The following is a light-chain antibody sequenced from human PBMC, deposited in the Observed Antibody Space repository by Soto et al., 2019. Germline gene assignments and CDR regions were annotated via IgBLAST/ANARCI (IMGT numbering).Light chain of an antibody. Sequence: DIQMTQSPSSLSASVGDRVTITCRASQSISSYLNWYQQKPGKAPKLLIYAASSLQSGVPSRFSGSGSGTEFTLTISSLQPDDFAIYYCQQYNSQSWTFGQGTKVDIK. J-gene: IGKJ1*01. CDR1: QSISSY. CDR2: AAS. V-gene: IGKV1-39*01. CDR3: QQYNSQSWT.